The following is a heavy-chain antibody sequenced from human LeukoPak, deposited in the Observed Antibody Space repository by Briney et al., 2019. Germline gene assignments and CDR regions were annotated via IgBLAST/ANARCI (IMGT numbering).Heavy chain of an antibody. CDR1: GFTFSSYA. CDR2: ISGSGGST. J-gene: IGHJ4*02. D-gene: IGHD3-3*01. Sequence: GGSLRLSCAASGFTFSSYAMSWVRQAPGKGLELVSAISGSGGSTYYADSVKGRFTISRDNSKNTLYLQMNSLRAEDTAVYYCAKAESFGVVIINFDYWGQGTLVTVSS. V-gene: IGHV3-23*01. CDR3: AKAESFGVVIINFDY.